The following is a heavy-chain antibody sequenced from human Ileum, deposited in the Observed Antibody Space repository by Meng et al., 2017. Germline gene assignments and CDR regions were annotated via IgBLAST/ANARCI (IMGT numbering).Heavy chain of an antibody. D-gene: IGHD4-17*01. V-gene: IGHV4-4*02. CDR3: ARHDYGDPTAAFDY. Sequence: GHPQVSGPGRVKPSGALPLTCAVPGASISTSNLWNWVRQPPGKGLEWIGEIHHSGTTNYNPSLKSRVTISLDKSKNQFSLELRSVTAADTAVYYCARHDYGDPTAAFDYWGQGTLVTVSS. CDR1: GASISTSNL. J-gene: IGHJ4*02. CDR2: IHHSGTT.